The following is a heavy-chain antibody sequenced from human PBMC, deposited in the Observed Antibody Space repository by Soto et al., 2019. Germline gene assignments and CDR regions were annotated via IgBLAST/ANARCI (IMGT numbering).Heavy chain of an antibody. Sequence: SETLSLNCTVSGGSISNFYWSWIRQPPGKGLEWIGYVYYTGSTSYNPSLKRRVTFSADSSRGQFSLRLNSVTAADTAVYYCARTVLGPDLLADSFVDYYYYMDVWGQGTTVTVS. CDR2: VYYTGST. D-gene: IGHD3-9*01. V-gene: IGHV4-59*08. CDR3: ARTVLGPDLLADSFVDYYYYMDV. J-gene: IGHJ6*03. CDR1: GGSISNFY.